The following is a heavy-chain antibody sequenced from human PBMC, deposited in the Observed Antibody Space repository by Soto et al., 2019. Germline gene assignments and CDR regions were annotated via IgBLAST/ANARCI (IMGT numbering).Heavy chain of an antibody. J-gene: IGHJ6*02. V-gene: IGHV6-1*01. Sequence: PPQPLSLTFVISWDSFSSNNAAWNCIRQSPSRGLEWLGRTYYRSNWYNDYAVSVKSRITINPDTSKNQFSLPLNSVTPEDTAVDYCARRWGIAARPDGMDVWGQGTTVTVSS. D-gene: IGHD6-6*01. CDR1: WDSFSSNNAA. CDR2: TYYRSNWYN. CDR3: ARRWGIAARPDGMDV.